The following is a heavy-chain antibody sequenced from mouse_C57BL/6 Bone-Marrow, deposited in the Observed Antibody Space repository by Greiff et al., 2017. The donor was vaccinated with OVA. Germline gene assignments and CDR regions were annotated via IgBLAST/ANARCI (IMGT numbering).Heavy chain of an antibody. CDR3: ARTTVVALYAMDY. CDR2: IYPGDGDT. D-gene: IGHD1-1*01. CDR1: GYAFISSW. V-gene: IGHV1-82*01. Sequence: QVQLQQSGPELVKPGASVKISCKASGYAFISSWMNWVKQRPGKGLEWIGRIYPGDGDTNYNGKFKGKATLTADKSSSTAYMQLSSLTSEDSAVYFCARTTVVALYAMDYWGQGTSVTVSS. J-gene: IGHJ4*01.